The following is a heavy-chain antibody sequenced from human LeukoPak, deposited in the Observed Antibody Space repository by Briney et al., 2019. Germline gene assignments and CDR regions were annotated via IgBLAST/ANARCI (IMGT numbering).Heavy chain of an antibody. J-gene: IGHJ6*03. D-gene: IGHD6-6*01. CDR1: GGTLSTYA. Sequence: GASVKVSCKASGGTLSTYAISWVRQAPGQGLEWMGGIIPIFGTANYAQKFQGRVTITADESTSTAYMELSSLRSEDTAVYYCARDIRSSSWYYYYYMDVWGKGTTVTVSS. CDR2: IIPIFGTA. V-gene: IGHV1-69*13. CDR3: ARDIRSSSWYYYYYMDV.